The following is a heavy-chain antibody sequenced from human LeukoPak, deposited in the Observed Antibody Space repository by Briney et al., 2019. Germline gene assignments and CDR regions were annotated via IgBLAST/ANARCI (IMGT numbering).Heavy chain of an antibody. Sequence: SETLSLTCTVSGYSISSGYYWGWIRQPPGKGLEWIGSIYHSGSTYYNPSLKSRVTISVDTSKNQFSLKLSSVTAADTAVYYCAREREGPYGYLDYWGRGTLVIVSS. CDR2: IYHSGST. CDR1: GYSISSGYY. J-gene: IGHJ4*02. CDR3: AREREGPYGYLDY. D-gene: IGHD4-17*01. V-gene: IGHV4-38-2*02.